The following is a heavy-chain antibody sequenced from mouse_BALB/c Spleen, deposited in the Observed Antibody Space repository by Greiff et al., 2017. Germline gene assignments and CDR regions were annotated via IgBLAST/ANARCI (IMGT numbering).Heavy chain of an antibody. Sequence: VQLQQSGPELVKPGASVKMSCKASGYTFTSYVMHWVKRKPGQGLEWIGYINPYNDGTKYNEKFKGKATLTSDKSSSTAYMELSSLTSEDSAVYYCARGEELGQGAYWGQGTLVTVSA. CDR3: ARGEELGQGAY. D-gene: IGHD4-1*01. V-gene: IGHV1-14*01. CDR2: INPYNDGT. CDR1: GYTFTSYV. J-gene: IGHJ3*01.